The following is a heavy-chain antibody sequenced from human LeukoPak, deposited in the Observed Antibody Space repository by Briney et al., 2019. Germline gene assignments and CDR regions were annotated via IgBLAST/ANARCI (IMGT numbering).Heavy chain of an antibody. D-gene: IGHD1-1*01. CDR2: ISDSGSTI. CDR1: GFTFSSYE. V-gene: IGHV3-48*03. J-gene: IGHJ4*02. CDR3: ARSWIGTTHWYFDY. Sequence: GGPVRLFCAASGFTFSSYEMNCVREAPGGGLEWVSYISDSGSTIYYADSLKGRFTISRDNAKKSLYLQMNSLRAEDTAVYYCARSWIGTTHWYFDYWGQGTLVTVSS.